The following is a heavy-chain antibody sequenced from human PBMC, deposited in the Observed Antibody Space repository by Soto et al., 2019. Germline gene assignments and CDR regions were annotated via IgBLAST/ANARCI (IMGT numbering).Heavy chain of an antibody. CDR3: ARGNPRGYGEDYYYYYMDV. CDR1: GFTFDDYG. V-gene: IGHV3-20*01. J-gene: IGHJ6*03. D-gene: IGHD4-17*01. CDR2: INWNGGST. Sequence: EVQLVESGGGVVRPGGSLRLSCAASGFTFDDYGMSWVRQAPGKGLEWVSGINWNGGSTGYADSVKGRFTISRDNAKNSLYLQMNSLRAEDTALYHCARGNPRGYGEDYYYYYMDVWGKGTTVTVSS.